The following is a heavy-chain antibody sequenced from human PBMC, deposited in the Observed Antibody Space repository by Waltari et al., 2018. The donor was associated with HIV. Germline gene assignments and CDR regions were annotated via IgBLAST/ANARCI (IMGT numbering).Heavy chain of an antibody. V-gene: IGHV3-74*01. CDR2: MSSDGTNT. D-gene: IGHD6-19*01. CDR1: GFTFSSYW. CDR3: TREDWGQWRRYDYYYGMDV. J-gene: IGHJ6*02. Sequence: EVQLVESGGGLVQPGVSLRLSCAASGFTFSSYWMHWVRQAPGKGLVWGSRMSSDGTNTTYADSVKGRFTISRDNAKNTLYLQMNSLRAEDTAVYYGTREDWGQWRRYDYYYGMDVWGQGTTVTVSS.